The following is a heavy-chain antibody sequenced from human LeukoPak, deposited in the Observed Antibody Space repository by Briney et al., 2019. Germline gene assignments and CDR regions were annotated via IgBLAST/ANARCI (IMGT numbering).Heavy chain of an antibody. CDR1: GFTFSSYG. J-gene: IGHJ4*02. D-gene: IGHD6-19*01. Sequence: QPGGSLRLSCAASGFTFSSYGMHWVRQAPGKGLEWVAVIWYDGSNKYYADSVKGRFTISRDNSKNTLYLQMNSLRAEDTAVYYCARDPSSGRPVLSFDYWGQGTLVTVSS. CDR2: IWYDGSNK. CDR3: ARDPSSGRPVLSFDY. V-gene: IGHV3-33*01.